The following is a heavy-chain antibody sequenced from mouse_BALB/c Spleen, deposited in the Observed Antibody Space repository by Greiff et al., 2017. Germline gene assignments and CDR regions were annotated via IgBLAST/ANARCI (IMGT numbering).Heavy chain of an antibody. J-gene: IGHJ2*01. D-gene: IGHD1-1*01. Sequence: EVNLVESGGDLVKPGGSLKLSCAASGFTFSSYGMSWVRQTPDKRLEWVATISSGGSYTYYPDSVKGRFTISRDNAKNTLYLQMSSLKSEDTAMYYCAREANYGSSYFDYWGQGTTLTVSS. V-gene: IGHV5-6*01. CDR3: AREANYGSSYFDY. CDR1: GFTFSSYG. CDR2: ISSGGSYT.